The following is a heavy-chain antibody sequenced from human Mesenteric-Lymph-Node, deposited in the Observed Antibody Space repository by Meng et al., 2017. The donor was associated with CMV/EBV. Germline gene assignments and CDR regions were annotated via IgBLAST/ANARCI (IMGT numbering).Heavy chain of an antibody. V-gene: IGHV3-11*01. CDR3: VSEGSRSY. CDR2: ISTSGNIM. Sequence: GESLKISCAASGFIFSDYYMSWLRQAPGKGLEWVSYISTSGNIMYYADSVKGRFTISRDNAENSLYLQMNSLRAEDTAVYYCVSEGSRSYWGQGTLVTVSS. D-gene: IGHD3-10*01. J-gene: IGHJ4*02. CDR1: GFIFSDYY.